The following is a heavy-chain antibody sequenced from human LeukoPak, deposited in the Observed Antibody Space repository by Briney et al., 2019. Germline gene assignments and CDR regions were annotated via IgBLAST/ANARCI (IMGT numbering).Heavy chain of an antibody. Sequence: SQTLSLTCNVSGASISSGTDYWSWIRQPAGKGLEWIGRIYTSGSTKYNPSLKSRVTISIDTSKNQFSLKLTSVTAADATAYYCARESLGPPYYFDYWGQGTLVTVSS. J-gene: IGHJ4*02. D-gene: IGHD1-26*01. V-gene: IGHV4-61*02. CDR1: GASISSGTDY. CDR3: ARESLGPPYYFDY. CDR2: IYTSGST.